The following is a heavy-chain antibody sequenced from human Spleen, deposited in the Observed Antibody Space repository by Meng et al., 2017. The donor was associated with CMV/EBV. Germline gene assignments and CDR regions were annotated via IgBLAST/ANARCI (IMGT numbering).Heavy chain of an antibody. CDR3: ARGPLKHYDSIQIDS. CDR1: GDSIAGHY. D-gene: IGHD3-22*01. Sequence: SETLSLTCSVSGDSIAGHYWSWIRQPPGKGLECIGYIYYSGTTNYNPSLKRRVTISVDTSKNQFSLRLSSVTAADTAVYYCARGPLKHYDSIQIDSWGQGTLVTVSS. J-gene: IGHJ4*02. CDR2: IYYSGTT. V-gene: IGHV4-59*11.